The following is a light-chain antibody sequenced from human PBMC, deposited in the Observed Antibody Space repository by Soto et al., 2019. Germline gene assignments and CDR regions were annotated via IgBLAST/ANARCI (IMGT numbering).Light chain of an antibody. CDR1: QSVSSN. CDR2: GAS. Sequence: EIVMTQSPATLSVSPGERATLSCRASQSVSSNLAWYQQKPGQAPRLLIYGASTRATGITARFSGSWSGTAVTLTISSLQSADFAVYYCQQYNNWPPWTLGQGTKVEIK. CDR3: QQYNNWPPWT. J-gene: IGKJ1*01. V-gene: IGKV3-15*01.